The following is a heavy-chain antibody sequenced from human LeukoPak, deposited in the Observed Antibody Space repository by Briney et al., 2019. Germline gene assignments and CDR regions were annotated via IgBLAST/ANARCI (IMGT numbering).Heavy chain of an antibody. CDR2: IHADGGRT. V-gene: IGHV3-43*02. CDR1: GFSFGDYA. Sequence: GGSLRLSCAASGFSFGDYAMHWVRQIPGKGLECVALIHADGGRTFYADSVNGRFTISRDNGKNFLYLQMNSLTSDDTALYYCSTWAFYHGLDVWGQGTAVTVSS. CDR3: STWAFYHGLDV. J-gene: IGHJ6*02. D-gene: IGHD2/OR15-2a*01.